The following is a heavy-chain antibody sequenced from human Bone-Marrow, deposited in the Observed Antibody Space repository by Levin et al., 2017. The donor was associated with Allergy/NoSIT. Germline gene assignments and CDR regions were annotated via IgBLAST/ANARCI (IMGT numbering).Heavy chain of an antibody. D-gene: IGHD2-8*01. CDR3: TKDRTHSTSMDYYYYSDMDV. CDR1: GFTFDDYA. J-gene: IGHJ6*03. CDR2: INWHGNSK. Sequence: GGSLRLSCAASGFTFDDYAMHWVRQPPGKGLEWVSSINWHGNSKDYAESVKGRFTISRDNAKNSLYLEMNSLRADDTALYYCTKDRTHSTSMDYYYYSDMDVWGKGTTVTVSS. V-gene: IGHV3-9*01.